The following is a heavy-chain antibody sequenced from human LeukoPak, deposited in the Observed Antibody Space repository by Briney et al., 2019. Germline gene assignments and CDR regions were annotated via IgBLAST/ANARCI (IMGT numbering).Heavy chain of an antibody. CDR2: ITNGRNT. J-gene: IGHJ4*02. V-gene: IGHV4-61*03. D-gene: IGHD1-26*01. Sequence: WETLTLTCTVSGASVNSNSYYWSWIRQAPGKGLGWVGHITNGRNTNYNPSLKSRDTTSVDTSKNHISVKLSSVTAADTAVYYCARHYRGLDYWGQGTLATVSS. CDR1: GASVNSNSYY. CDR3: ARHYRGLDY.